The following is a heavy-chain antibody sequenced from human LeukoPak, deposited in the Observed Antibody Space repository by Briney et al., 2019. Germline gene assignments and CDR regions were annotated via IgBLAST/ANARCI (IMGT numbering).Heavy chain of an antibody. Sequence: GGSLRLSCAGSGFTFGRYWMSWVSQAPGKGLEWVASINQGGSRLHYLDSVTGRFIIPRDDAQNSLFLQMTRLRVDDTAVYYCARLKDDVTKLDYWGQGTLVSVSS. CDR1: GFTFGRYW. CDR3: ARLKDDVTKLDY. J-gene: IGHJ4*02. D-gene: IGHD2-8*01. CDR2: INQGGSRL. V-gene: IGHV3-7*01.